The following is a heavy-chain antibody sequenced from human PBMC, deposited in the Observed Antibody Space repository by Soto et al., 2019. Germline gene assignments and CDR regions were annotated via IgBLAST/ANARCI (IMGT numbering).Heavy chain of an antibody. V-gene: IGHV1-3*01. J-gene: IGHJ4*02. Sequence: QVQLVQSGAEVKKPGASVKVSCKASGYTFTSYAMHWVRQAPGQRLEWMGWINAGNGNTKYSQKFQGRVTITRDTSASTAYMELSSLRSEDTAVYYCAGSIQGLRGPYYFDYWGQGTLVTVSS. CDR3: AGSIQGLRGPYYFDY. CDR2: INAGNGNT. CDR1: GYTFTSYA.